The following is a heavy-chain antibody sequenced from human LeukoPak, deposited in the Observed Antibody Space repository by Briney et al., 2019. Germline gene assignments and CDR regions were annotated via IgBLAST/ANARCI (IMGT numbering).Heavy chain of an antibody. CDR1: GGSLTDSSFF. Sequence: SETLSLTCTVSGGSLTDSSFFWGWIRQSPGAGLEWIGKIYLDGRTNYDPSLRNRVTISVDTSKNQFSLRLTSVTAADRAVYYCVRLGGSYFRHGYYFYYMDVWGNGNTVTVSS. D-gene: IGHD1-26*01. CDR2: IYLDGRT. J-gene: IGHJ6*03. V-gene: IGHV4-39*01. CDR3: VRLGGSYFRHGYYFYYMDV.